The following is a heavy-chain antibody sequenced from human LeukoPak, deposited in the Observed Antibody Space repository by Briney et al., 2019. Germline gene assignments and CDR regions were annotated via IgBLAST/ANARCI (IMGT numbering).Heavy chain of an antibody. CDR2: ISSDGSNT. D-gene: IGHD5-24*01. Sequence: GGSLRLSCAVSGFTFSSYWMDWVRQVPGKGLVWVSRISSDGSNTAYADSVKGRFTISRDNARNTMYLQMSSLRADDTAVYYCAKRGDGGAWYDYWGHGTLVIVSS. V-gene: IGHV3-74*01. J-gene: IGHJ5*01. CDR1: GFTFSSYW. CDR3: AKRGDGGAWYDY.